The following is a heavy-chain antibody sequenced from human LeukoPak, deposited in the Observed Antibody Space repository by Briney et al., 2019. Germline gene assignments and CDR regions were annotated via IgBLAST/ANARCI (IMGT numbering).Heavy chain of an antibody. CDR3: ARIVFRVYYXYXXXV. CDR2: IIPIFGTA. V-gene: IGHV1-69*13. CDR1: GGTFSSYA. J-gene: IGHJ6*03. Sequence: SVKVSCKASGGTFSSYAISWVRQAPGQGLEWMGGIIPIFGTANYAQKFQGRVTITADESTSTAYMELSSLRSEDTAVYYCARIVFRVYYXYXXXVWGXGXXXT. D-gene: IGHD3-22*01.